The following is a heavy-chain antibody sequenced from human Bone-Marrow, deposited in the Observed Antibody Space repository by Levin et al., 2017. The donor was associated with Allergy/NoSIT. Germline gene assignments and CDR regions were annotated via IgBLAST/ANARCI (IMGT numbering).Heavy chain of an antibody. V-gene: IGHV4-31*03. D-gene: IGHD3-10*01. CDR2: IYYSGST. Sequence: PSETLSLTCTVSGGSITSGGYYWSWLRHHPGKGLEWIGYIYYSGSTYYNPSLKSRVTVSRDTSKNQFSLKLSSVTAADTAVYYCARAQPGLIGAGGAYWYLDLWGRGTLVTVSS. CDR3: ARAQPGLIGAGGAYWYLDL. CDR1: GGSITSGGYY. J-gene: IGHJ2*01.